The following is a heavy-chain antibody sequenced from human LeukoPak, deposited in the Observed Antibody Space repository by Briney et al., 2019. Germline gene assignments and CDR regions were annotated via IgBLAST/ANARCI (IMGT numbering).Heavy chain of an antibody. D-gene: IGHD5-18*01. CDR2: IYHSGST. V-gene: IGHV4-59*08. CDR3: ARGYSYGIDY. Sequence: PSETLSLTCTVSGGSISSYYWSWIRQPPGKGLEWIGSIYHSGSTYYNPSLKSRVTISVDTSKNQFSLKLSSVTAADTAVYYCARGYSYGIDYWGQGTLVTVSS. J-gene: IGHJ4*02. CDR1: GGSISSYY.